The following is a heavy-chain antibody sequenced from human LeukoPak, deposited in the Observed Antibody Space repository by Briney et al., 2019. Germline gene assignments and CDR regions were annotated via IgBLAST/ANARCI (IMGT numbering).Heavy chain of an antibody. CDR3: ASRKGLYYDILTGYYS. J-gene: IGHJ5*02. CDR2: IIPIFGTA. V-gene: IGHV1-69*13. Sequence: SVKVSCKASGGTFSSYAISWVRQAPGQGPEWMGGIIPIFGTANYAQKFQGRVTITADESTSTAYMELSSLRSEDTAVYYCASRKGLYYDILTGYYSWGQGTLVTVSS. D-gene: IGHD3-9*01. CDR1: GGTFSSYA.